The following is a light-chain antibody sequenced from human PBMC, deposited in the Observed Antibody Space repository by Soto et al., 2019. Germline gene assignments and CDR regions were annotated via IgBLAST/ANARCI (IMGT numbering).Light chain of an antibody. J-gene: IGKJ3*01. CDR3: QQYGSSFT. Sequence: EIVLTQSPGTLSLSPGERATLSCRASQSVTSNYIAWYQQKPGQAPRLLIYGASSRATGIPDRFSGSGSGTDFTLTISRLEPEAFAVYYCQQYGSSFTFGPGTKVDIK. CDR2: GAS. V-gene: IGKV3-20*01. CDR1: QSVTSNY.